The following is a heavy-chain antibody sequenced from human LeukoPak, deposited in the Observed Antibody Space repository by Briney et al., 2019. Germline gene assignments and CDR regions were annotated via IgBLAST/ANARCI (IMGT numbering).Heavy chain of an antibody. CDR3: AKDSYSSSWYDWFDP. J-gene: IGHJ5*02. CDR1: GFTFSSYA. CDR2: ISGSGGST. Sequence: GGSLRLSCAASGFTFSSYAMSWVRQAPGKGLEWVSAISGSGGSTYYADSVKGRFTISRDNSKNTLYLQMNSLRAEDTAAYYCAKDSYSSSWYDWFDPWGQGTLVTVSS. V-gene: IGHV3-23*01. D-gene: IGHD6-13*01.